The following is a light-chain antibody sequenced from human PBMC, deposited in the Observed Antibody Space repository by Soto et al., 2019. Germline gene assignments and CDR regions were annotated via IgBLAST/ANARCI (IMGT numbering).Light chain of an antibody. CDR2: EVN. CDR3: CSFTSSNTHV. V-gene: IGLV2-23*02. CDR1: SSDFGNYNL. Sequence: QSALTQPASVSGSPGQSITISCTGTSSDFGNYNLVSWYQQHPGKVPKLILFEVNKRISGVSGRFSGSKSGNTASLTIAGLQAEDEADSYCCSFTSSNTHVFGTGTKLTVL. J-gene: IGLJ1*01.